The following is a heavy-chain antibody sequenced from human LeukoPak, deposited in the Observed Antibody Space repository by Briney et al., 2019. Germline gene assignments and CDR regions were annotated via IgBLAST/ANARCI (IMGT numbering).Heavy chain of an antibody. Sequence: ASVKVSCKASGYTFTGYGISWVRQAPGQGLEWMGWISAYNGNTNYAQKLQGRVTMTTDTSTSTAYMELRSLRSDDTAVYYCASSALVSNAFDIWGQGTMVTVSS. CDR1: GYTFTGYG. D-gene: IGHD6-6*01. CDR3: ASSALVSNAFDI. CDR2: ISAYNGNT. J-gene: IGHJ3*02. V-gene: IGHV1-18*01.